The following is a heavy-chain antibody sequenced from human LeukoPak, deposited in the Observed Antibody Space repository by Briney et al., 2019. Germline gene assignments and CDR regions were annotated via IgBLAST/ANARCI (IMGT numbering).Heavy chain of an antibody. CDR3: AKEAPYSGYDLRAFDI. J-gene: IGHJ3*02. Sequence: GGTLRLSCAASGFTFSSYGMSWVRQAPGKGLEWVSTISGNVGSTYYADSVKGRFTISRDNSKNTLYLQMNSLRAEDTAVYYCAKEAPYSGYDLRAFDIWGQGTMVTVSS. D-gene: IGHD5-12*01. V-gene: IGHV3-23*01. CDR1: GFTFSSYG. CDR2: ISGNVGST.